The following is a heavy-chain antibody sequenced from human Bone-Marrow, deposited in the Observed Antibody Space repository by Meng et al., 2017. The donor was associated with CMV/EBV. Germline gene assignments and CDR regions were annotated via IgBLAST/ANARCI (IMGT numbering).Heavy chain of an antibody. CDR2: INPNSGGI. CDR1: GYTFTGYY. V-gene: IGHV1-2*02. D-gene: IGHD2-21*01. Sequence: ASVKVSCKASGYTFTGYYMHWVRQAPGQGLEWMGWINPNSGGINYAQKFQGRVTMTRDTSISTAYMELSRLRSDDTAVYYCVRPIAGKYAFDIWGQRTMVTVSS. CDR3: VRPIAGKYAFDI. J-gene: IGHJ3*02.